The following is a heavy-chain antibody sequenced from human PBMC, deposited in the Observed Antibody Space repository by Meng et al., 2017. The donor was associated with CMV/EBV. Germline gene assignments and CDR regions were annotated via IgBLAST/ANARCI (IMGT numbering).Heavy chain of an antibody. CDR1: GFTFSSYS. V-gene: IGHV3-21*01. J-gene: IGHJ4*02. CDR2: ISSSSSYI. D-gene: IGHD6-13*01. Sequence: GESLKISCAASGFTFSSYSMNWVRQAPGKGLEWVSSISSSSSYIYYADSVKGRFTISRDNAKNSLYLQMNSLRAEDTAVYYCGFSSWYKGPSGYWGQGTLVPSPQ. CDR3: GFSSWYKGPSGY.